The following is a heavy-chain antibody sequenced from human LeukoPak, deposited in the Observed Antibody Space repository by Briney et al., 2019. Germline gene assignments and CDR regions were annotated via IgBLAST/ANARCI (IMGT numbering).Heavy chain of an antibody. J-gene: IGHJ4*02. V-gene: IGHV1-46*01. D-gene: IGHD3-10*01. CDR2: INPSGGST. CDR3: ARLPPGSNYFDY. Sequence: ASVKVSCKASGYTFTNYYMHWVRQAPGQGLMWMGIINPSGGSTNYAQKFQGRVTMTRDTSTSTVYMELSSLRSEDTAVYYCARLPPGSNYFDYWGQGTLVTVSS. CDR1: GYTFTNYY.